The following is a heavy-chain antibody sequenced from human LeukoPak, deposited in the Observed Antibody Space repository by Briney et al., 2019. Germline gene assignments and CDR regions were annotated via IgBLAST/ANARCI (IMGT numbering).Heavy chain of an antibody. Sequence: GSLRLSCAASGFTFSSYWMSWIRQPPGKGLEWIGEINHSGSTNYNPSLKSRVTISVDTSKNQFSLKLSSVTAADTAVYYCARSGLLRPYYDFWSGYPFDYWGQGTPVTVSS. CDR3: ARSGLLRPYYDFWSGYPFDY. CDR2: INHSGST. J-gene: IGHJ4*02. CDR1: GFTFSSYW. D-gene: IGHD3-3*01. V-gene: IGHV4-34*01.